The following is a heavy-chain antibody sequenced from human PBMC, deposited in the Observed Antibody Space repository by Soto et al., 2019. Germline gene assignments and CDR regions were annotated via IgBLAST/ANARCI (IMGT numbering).Heavy chain of an antibody. J-gene: IGHJ5*02. CDR3: ARASPGESCGSTSCYTGGIWFDP. CDR1: GGSINSGAHY. Sequence: QVQLQESGPGLVKPSQTLSLTCFVSGGSINSGAHYWSWIRQHPEKGLEWIGYINYRGNTYYNPSLKSRVTISVDTSRSQFSLKLSSVTAADTAVYYCARASPGESCGSTSCYTGGIWFDPWGQGTLVTVSS. D-gene: IGHD2-2*02. V-gene: IGHV4-31*03. CDR2: INYRGNT.